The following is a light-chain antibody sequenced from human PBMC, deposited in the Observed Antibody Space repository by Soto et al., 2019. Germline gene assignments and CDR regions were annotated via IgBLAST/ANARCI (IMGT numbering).Light chain of an antibody. Sequence: QSALTQAPSASGSRGQSVTISCTGTSVDINYVSWFQQHPGKAPKLIICEVTKRPSGVPDRFSGSKSGNTASLTVSGLQDDDEADYYCSSYAGRDIWVFGGGTQLTVL. J-gene: IGLJ3*02. CDR1: SVDINY. CDR2: EVT. CDR3: SSYAGRDIWV. V-gene: IGLV2-8*01.